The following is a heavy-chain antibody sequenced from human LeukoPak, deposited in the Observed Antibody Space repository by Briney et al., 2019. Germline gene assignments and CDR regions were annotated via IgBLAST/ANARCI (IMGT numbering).Heavy chain of an antibody. CDR3: AKDPTHYRVWDYYETIGLSY. Sequence: GGSLRLSCTVSGFTVSSNSMSWVRQAPGKGLEWVSFIYSGGNTLYSDSVKGRFTISRDNSKNTLNLQMNSLRAEDTAVYYCAKDPTHYRVWDYYETIGLSYWGQGTLVTVSS. D-gene: IGHD3-22*01. CDR2: IYSGGNT. CDR1: GFTVSSNS. J-gene: IGHJ4*02. V-gene: IGHV3-53*05.